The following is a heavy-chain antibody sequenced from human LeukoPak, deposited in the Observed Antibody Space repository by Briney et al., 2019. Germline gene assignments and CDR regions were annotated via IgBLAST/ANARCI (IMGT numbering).Heavy chain of an antibody. J-gene: IGHJ2*01. V-gene: IGHV4-59*02. CDR3: ARVSSSWYRDWYFDL. Sequence: SETLSLTCTVSGGSVSSYYWSWIRQPPGKGLEWIGYMYYSGSTNYNPSLKSRVTISIDTSKNQFSLKLNSVTAADTAVYYCARVSSSWYRDWYFDLWGRGTLVTVSS. D-gene: IGHD6-13*01. CDR1: GGSVSSYY. CDR2: MYYSGST.